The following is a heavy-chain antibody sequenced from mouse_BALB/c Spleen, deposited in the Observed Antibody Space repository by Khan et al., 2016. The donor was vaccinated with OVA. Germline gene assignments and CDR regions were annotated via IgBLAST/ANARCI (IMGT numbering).Heavy chain of an antibody. J-gene: IGHJ3*01. V-gene: IGHV1S56*01. CDR3: ARGGYGSFAY. CDR2: IYPGNINT. D-gene: IGHD2-2*01. CDR1: DYTFTSYY. Sequence: QVQLQQSGPELVKPGASVRISCKASDYTFTSYYIHWVKQRPGQGLEWIGWIYPGNINTNYTERFKGKATLTADKSSSTAYMHLSSLTSEDSAGYFCARGGYGSFAYWGQGTLVTVSA.